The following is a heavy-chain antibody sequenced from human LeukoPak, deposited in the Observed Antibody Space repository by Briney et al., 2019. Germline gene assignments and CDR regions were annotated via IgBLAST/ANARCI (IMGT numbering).Heavy chain of an antibody. Sequence: GSLRLSCAASGFTFSGSAMHWVRQASGKGLEWVGRIRSKANSYATAYAASVKGRFTISRDDSKNTAYLQMNSLKTEDTAVYYCTSHVYDSSGYYANWGQGTLVTVSS. CDR1: GFTFSGSA. CDR3: TSHVYDSSGYYAN. V-gene: IGHV3-73*01. D-gene: IGHD3-22*01. CDR2: IRSKANSYAT. J-gene: IGHJ4*02.